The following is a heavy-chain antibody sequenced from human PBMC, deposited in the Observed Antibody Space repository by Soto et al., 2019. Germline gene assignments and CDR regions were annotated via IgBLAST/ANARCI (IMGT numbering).Heavy chain of an antibody. CDR3: ARHYNWNDNYFDP. CDR2: TFYSGST. V-gene: IGHV4-39*01. D-gene: IGHD1-20*01. Sequence: PSETLSLTCSVSGGSISIASYYWNWIRQSPGKGLEWIGSTFYSGSTDYNPSLKSRVTISVDTSRNQFSLKLTSVTASDTAVYFCARHYNWNDNYFDPWGQGTLVTVSS. J-gene: IGHJ5*02. CDR1: GGSISIASYY.